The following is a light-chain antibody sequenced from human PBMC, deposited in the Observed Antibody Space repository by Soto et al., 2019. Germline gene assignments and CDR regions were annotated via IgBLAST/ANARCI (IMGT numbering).Light chain of an antibody. CDR1: RSVDKW. V-gene: IGKV1-5*02. Sequence: DIQMTQSPSTLSASLGDRVIIICRASRSVDKWLAWYQQKSGKAPKLLIYEASHLQSGVPSRFGGSGSGTEFTLTINNLQPEDVATYYCQQYYSFWTFGQGTTVEV. CDR3: QQYYSFWT. J-gene: IGKJ1*01. CDR2: EAS.